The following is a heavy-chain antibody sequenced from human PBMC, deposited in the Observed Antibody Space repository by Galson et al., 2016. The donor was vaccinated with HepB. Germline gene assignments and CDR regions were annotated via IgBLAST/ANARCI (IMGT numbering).Heavy chain of an antibody. Sequence: SLRLSCAASAFSFSTYGMSWVRQAPGKGLEWVASIKQDGSDKYYLDSVKGRFTISRDNAKNSLYLQMNSLRAEDTAVYYCARGRAYFGYWGQGTLVTVSS. V-gene: IGHV3-7*01. CDR1: AFSFSTYG. CDR3: ARGRAYFGY. J-gene: IGHJ4*02. CDR2: IKQDGSDK.